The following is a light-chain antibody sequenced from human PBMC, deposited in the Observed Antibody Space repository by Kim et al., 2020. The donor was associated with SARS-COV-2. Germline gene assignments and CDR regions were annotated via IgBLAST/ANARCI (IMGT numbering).Light chain of an antibody. CDR1: QGFRNY. CDR2: AAS. V-gene: IGKV1-27*01. Sequence: DIQMAQSPSSLSASVGDRVTISCRASQGFRNYLAWYQQKPGKVPKLLIYAASTLQSGVPSRFSGSGSGTDFTLTISSLQPEDVATYYCQKYDGVPFTFGPGTKVEIK. J-gene: IGKJ3*01. CDR3: QKYDGVPFT.